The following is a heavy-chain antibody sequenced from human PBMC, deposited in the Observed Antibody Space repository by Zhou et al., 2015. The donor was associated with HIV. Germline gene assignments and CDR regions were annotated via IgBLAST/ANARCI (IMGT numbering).Heavy chain of an antibody. Sequence: QVQLVQSGAEVRKPGSSVNVSCKASGGTFSGSDMSWVRQAPGQGLEWMGSITPMFQMETYAEKFRARLTITVDKSTRAAYMDLRSLRYEDAAVYYCAKSSADSDYAFDTWGQGTQVVVSS. J-gene: IGHJ3*02. CDR3: AKSSADSDYAFDT. CDR1: GGTFSGSD. D-gene: IGHD3-22*01. CDR2: ITPMFQME. V-gene: IGHV1-69*09.